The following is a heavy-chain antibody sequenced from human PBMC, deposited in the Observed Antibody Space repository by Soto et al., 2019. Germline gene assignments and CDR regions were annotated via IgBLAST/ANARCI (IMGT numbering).Heavy chain of an antibody. V-gene: IGHV3-21*01. D-gene: IGHD5-12*01. CDR2: ISSSSSYI. CDR3: ARYGSPRPRGYDLHFDY. CDR1: GFTFSSYS. Sequence: EVQLVESGGGLVKPGGSLRLSCAASGFTFSSYSMNWVRQAPGKGLEWVSSISSSSSYIYYADSVKGRFTISRDNAKNSLYLQMNSLRAEDTAVYYCARYGSPRPRGYDLHFDYWGQGTLVTVSP. J-gene: IGHJ4*02.